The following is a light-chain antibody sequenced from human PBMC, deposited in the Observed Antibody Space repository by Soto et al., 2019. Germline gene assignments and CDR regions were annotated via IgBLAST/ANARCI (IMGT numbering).Light chain of an antibody. Sequence: DIRMTKSPSPLAASVGDTVTMTCGSSSKWLAWYQKKPGKAPKLLIYDVSNLERGVPPRFSGSTSGAESTLTITGLQPDDLGTYYCQHTTDFTFGQGTKVEIK. CDR1: SSSKW. CDR3: QHTTDFT. J-gene: IGKJ2*01. CDR2: DVS. V-gene: IGKV1-5*01.